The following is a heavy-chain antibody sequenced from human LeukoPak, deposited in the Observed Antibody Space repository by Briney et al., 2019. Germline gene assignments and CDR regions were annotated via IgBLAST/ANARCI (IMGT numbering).Heavy chain of an antibody. J-gene: IGHJ4*02. V-gene: IGHV4-39*07. CDR3: ARARVWGSYRSGLLDY. Sequence: PSETLSLTCTVSGGSISSSSYYWGWIRQPPGKGLEWIGEINHSGSTNYNPSLKSRVTISVDTSKNQFSLKLSSVTAADTAVYYCARARVWGSYRSGLLDYWGQGTLVTVSS. CDR2: INHSGST. D-gene: IGHD3-16*02. CDR1: GGSISSSSYY.